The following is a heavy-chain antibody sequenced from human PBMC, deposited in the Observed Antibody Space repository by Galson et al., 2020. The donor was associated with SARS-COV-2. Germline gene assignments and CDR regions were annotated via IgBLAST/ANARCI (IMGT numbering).Heavy chain of an antibody. V-gene: IGHV3-48*03. D-gene: IGHD6-6*01. CDR3: VRESLAALSDGLDV. Sequence: LSLTCAASGFTFSSSEMNWVRPAPGKGLEWVSYIRGSGTTIYYADSVKGRFTISRDNATDSLYLQMNSLTAEDTARYYCVRESLAALSDGLDVWGQGTVVTVSS. CDR2: IRGSGTTI. CDR1: GFTFSSSE. J-gene: IGHJ3*01.